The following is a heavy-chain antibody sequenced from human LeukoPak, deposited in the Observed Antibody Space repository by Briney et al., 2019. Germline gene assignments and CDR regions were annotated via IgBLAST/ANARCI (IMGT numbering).Heavy chain of an antibody. CDR1: GGSISSSSYY. Sequence: SETLSLTCTVSGGSISSSSYYWGWIRQPPGKGLEWIGSIYYSGSTYYNPSLKSRVTISVDTSKNQFSLKLSSVTAADTAVYYCARQLDPAAGKYYFDYWGQGTLVTVSS. CDR2: IYYSGST. V-gene: IGHV4-39*01. CDR3: ARQLDPAAGKYYFDY. D-gene: IGHD6-13*01. J-gene: IGHJ4*02.